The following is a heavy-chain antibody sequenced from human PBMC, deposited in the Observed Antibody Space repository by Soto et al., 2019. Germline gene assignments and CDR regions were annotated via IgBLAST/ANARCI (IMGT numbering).Heavy chain of an antibody. D-gene: IGHD3-3*01. CDR3: ARGFGFWSPEPYNWSEP. Sequence: PSETLSLTCTVSGGSISSGDYYWSWIRQPPGKGLEWIGYIYYSGSTYYNPSLKSRVSISVDTSKNQFSLKLNSVTAADTAVYYCARGFGFWSPEPYNWSEPWGQGILVTVSS. CDR1: GGSISSGDYY. CDR2: IYYSGST. J-gene: IGHJ5*02. V-gene: IGHV4-30-4*01.